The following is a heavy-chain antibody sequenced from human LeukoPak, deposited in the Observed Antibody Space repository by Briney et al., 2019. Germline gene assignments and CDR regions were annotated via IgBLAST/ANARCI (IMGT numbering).Heavy chain of an antibody. CDR2: ISYDGSNK. Sequence: GGSLRLSCAASGFTFSDYYMSWIRQAPGKGLEWVAVISYDGSNKYYADSVKGRFTISRDNSKNTVYLQMNSLRAEDTATYYCARGKGSSYLSSFDYWGQGALVTVSS. D-gene: IGHD6-6*01. CDR3: ARGKGSSYLSSFDY. V-gene: IGHV3-30*03. CDR1: GFTFSDYY. J-gene: IGHJ4*02.